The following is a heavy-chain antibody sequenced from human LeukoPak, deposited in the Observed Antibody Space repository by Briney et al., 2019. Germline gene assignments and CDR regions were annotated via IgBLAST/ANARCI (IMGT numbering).Heavy chain of an antibody. CDR2: ISAYNGNT. CDR3: ARVAQSGYDNYFDY. Sequence: GASVKVSCKASGYTFTSYGISWVRQAPGQGLEWMGWISAYNGNTNYAQKHQGRVTMTTDTSTSTAYMELRSLRSDDTAVYYCARVAQSGYDNYFDYWGQGTLVTVSS. CDR1: GYTFTSYG. V-gene: IGHV1-18*01. J-gene: IGHJ4*02. D-gene: IGHD5-12*01.